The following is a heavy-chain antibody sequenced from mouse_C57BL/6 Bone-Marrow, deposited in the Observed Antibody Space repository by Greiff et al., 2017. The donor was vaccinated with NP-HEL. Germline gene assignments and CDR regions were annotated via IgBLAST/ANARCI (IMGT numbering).Heavy chain of an antibody. J-gene: IGHJ3*01. CDR2: INPYNGGT. Sequence: VQLQQSGAELVKPGASVKISCKASGYAFSSYYMNWVKQSHGKSLEWIGVINPYNGGTSYNQKFKGKATLTVDKSSSTAYMELNSLTSEDSAVYYCARTDGYSFAYWGQGTLVTVSA. D-gene: IGHD2-3*01. V-gene: IGHV1-19*01. CDR3: ARTDGYSFAY. CDR1: GYAFSSYY.